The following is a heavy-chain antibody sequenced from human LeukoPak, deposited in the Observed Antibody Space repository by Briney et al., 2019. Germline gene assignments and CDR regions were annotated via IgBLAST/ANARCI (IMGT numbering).Heavy chain of an antibody. D-gene: IGHD5-24*01. V-gene: IGHV3-48*01. CDR1: GVTFSDYS. CDR2: IGIDSGNT. CDR3: ARDYKYAFDN. Sequence: WSLRLSCSASGVTFSDYSMNWVRQAPGKGLEWISYIGIDSGNTNYADSVKGRFTISGDKAKNSLYLQMNSLRVEDTAVYYCARDYKYAFDNWGQGTLVTVSS. J-gene: IGHJ4*02.